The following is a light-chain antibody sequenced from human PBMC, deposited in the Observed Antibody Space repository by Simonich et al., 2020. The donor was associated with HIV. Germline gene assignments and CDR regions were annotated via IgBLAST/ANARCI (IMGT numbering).Light chain of an antibody. J-gene: IGLJ3*02. CDR3: CSYAGSYTWV. V-gene: IGLV2-11*01. CDR2: EVT. CDR1: SSDVVDYNY. Sequence: QSALTQPRSVSGSPGQSVTISCTGTSSDVVDYNYVSWYQQHPGKAPKLMIYEVTKRPSGVPDRFSGSKSCNTASLTISGLQAEDEADYYCCSYAGSYTWVFGGGTHLTVL.